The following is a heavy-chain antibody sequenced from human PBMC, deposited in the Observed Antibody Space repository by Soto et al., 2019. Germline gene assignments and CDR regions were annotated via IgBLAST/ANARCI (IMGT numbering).Heavy chain of an antibody. CDR3: DGGRDYDY. V-gene: IGHV4-4*02. D-gene: IGHD1-26*01. CDR1: GGSITTSVL. Sequence: VQLTESGPGLVRPSGTLSLTCDVSGGSITTSVLWTWVRQFPGRGLEWIGEIAHDGHTNYNPSLSCRVTMSVYLSSSQFSLTVAYVNAADTAVYFCDGGRDYDYWGQGTLVTVSS. J-gene: IGHJ4*02. CDR2: IAHDGHT.